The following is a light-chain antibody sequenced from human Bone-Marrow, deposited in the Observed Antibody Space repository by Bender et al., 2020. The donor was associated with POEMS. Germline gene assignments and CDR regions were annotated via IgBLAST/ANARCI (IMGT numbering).Light chain of an antibody. CDR3: SAHTGSSTL. V-gene: IGLV2-14*02. CDR2: EVH. Sequence: QSALTQPASLSGSPGQSITISCTGTSNDVGKYNLVSWYQQFPGKAPKLMIYEVHQRPSGISDRFSGFKSGDTASLTISGLQADDEADYYCSAHTGSSTLFGGGTKLTVL. J-gene: IGLJ2*01. CDR1: SNDVGKYNL.